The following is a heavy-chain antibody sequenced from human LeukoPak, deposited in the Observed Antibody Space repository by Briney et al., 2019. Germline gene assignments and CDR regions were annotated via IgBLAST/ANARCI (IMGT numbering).Heavy chain of an antibody. CDR1: GFTFGDYA. J-gene: IGHJ6*03. D-gene: IGHD3-22*01. Sequence: GGSLRLSCTASGFTFGDYAMSWVRQAPGKGLEWVGFIRSKAYGGTTEYAASVKGRFTISRDDSKSIAYLQMNSLRAEDTAVYYCARVYDSSGYYYYYYMDVWGKGTTVTISS. CDR3: ARVYDSSGYYYYYYMDV. CDR2: IRSKAYGGTT. V-gene: IGHV3-49*04.